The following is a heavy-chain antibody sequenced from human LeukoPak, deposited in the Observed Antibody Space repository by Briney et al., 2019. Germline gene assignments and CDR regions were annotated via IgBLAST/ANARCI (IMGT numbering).Heavy chain of an antibody. D-gene: IGHD2-2*02. V-gene: IGHV4-61*09. Sequence: SQTLSLTCTVSGGSINSGSYYWNCIRQSAGKGLECIGHIYTTGSTNYSPSLRSRVTISLDTSKNQFSLKLNSVTAADTAVYYCARCTSTSCYNFDYWGQGTLVTVSS. CDR1: GGSINSGSYY. J-gene: IGHJ4*02. CDR3: ARCTSTSCYNFDY. CDR2: IYTTGST.